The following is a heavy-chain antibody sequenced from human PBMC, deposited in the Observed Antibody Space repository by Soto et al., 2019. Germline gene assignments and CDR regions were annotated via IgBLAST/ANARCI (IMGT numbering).Heavy chain of an antibody. V-gene: IGHV3-7*01. CDR3: ARDRGPPRYLYYGMDV. J-gene: IGHJ6*02. CDR2: IKQDGSGE. Sequence: VGSLRLSCAASGFTFSTYWMSWVRQAPGKGLEWVGNIKQDGSGENYVDSVKGRFTISRDNANHSLYLQMNSLRAGDTAVCYCARDRGPPRYLYYGMDVWGQGTTVTVS. CDR1: GFTFSTYW. D-gene: IGHD3-10*01.